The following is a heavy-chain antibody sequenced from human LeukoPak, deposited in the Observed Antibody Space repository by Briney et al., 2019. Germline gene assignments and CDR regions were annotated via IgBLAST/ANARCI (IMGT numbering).Heavy chain of an antibody. Sequence: TGGSLRLSCAASGFSFESYSMNWVRQAPGKGLEWISSISSSSVHIHYADSVRGRFTISRDNAKNSLYLQMNSLRADDTAVYYCARDAIVVVPAVMGIWGQGTLVTVSS. CDR1: GFSFESYS. V-gene: IGHV3-21*06. J-gene: IGHJ4*02. CDR3: ARDAIVVVPAVMGI. CDR2: ISSSSVHI. D-gene: IGHD2-2*01.